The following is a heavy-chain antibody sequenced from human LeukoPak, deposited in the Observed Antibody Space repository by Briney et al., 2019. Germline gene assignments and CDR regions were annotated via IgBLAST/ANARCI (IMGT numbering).Heavy chain of an antibody. CDR3: ARVDCSSTSCYHYGMDV. J-gene: IGHJ6*02. V-gene: IGHV1-18*01. D-gene: IGHD2-2*01. CDR1: GYTFTSYG. CDR2: ISAYNGNT. Sequence: SVKVSCKASGYTFTSYGISWVRQAPGQGLEWMGWISAYNGNTNYAQKLQGRVTMTTDTSTSTAYMELRSLRADDTAVYYCARVDCSSTSCYHYGMDVWGQGTTVTVSS.